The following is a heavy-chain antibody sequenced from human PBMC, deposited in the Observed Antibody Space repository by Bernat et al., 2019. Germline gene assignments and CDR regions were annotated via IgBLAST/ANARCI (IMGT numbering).Heavy chain of an antibody. CDR2: ISAYNGNT. CDR3: ARDAYDYSWGNYRRIHFNY. J-gene: IGHJ4*02. D-gene: IGHD3-16*02. Sequence: QVQLVQSGAEVKKPGASVKVSCKASGYTFTSYGISWVRQAPGQGLEWMGWISAYNGNTNYAQKLQGRVTMTTDTSTSTAYMELRSLRSDDTAVYYCARDAYDYSWGNYRRIHFNYWGQGTLVTVSS. V-gene: IGHV1-18*01. CDR1: GYTFTSYG.